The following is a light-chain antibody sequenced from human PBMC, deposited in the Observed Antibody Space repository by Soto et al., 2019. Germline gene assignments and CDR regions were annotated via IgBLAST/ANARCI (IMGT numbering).Light chain of an antibody. J-gene: IGKJ5*01. CDR3: QKRSNWIT. V-gene: IGKV3-11*01. CDR2: DAS. Sequence: EIVLTQSPATLSLSPGERATLSCRASQSVSSYLAWYQQKPGQAPRLLIYDASNRATGIPARFSGSGSGTDFNLNISSIETEDFEVYYCQKRSNWITFGQGTRLEIK. CDR1: QSVSSY.